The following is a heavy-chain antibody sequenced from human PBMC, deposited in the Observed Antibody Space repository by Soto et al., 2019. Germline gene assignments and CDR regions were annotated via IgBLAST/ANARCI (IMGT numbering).Heavy chain of an antibody. CDR3: ARQLLWFGEPAYFDY. V-gene: IGHV4-39*01. CDR2: IYYSGST. CDR1: GGSISSSSYY. J-gene: IGHJ4*02. Sequence: QLQLQESGPGLVKPSETLSLTCTVSGGSISSSSYYWGWIRQPPGKGLEWIGSIYYSGSTYYNPSLKSRVTISVDTSKNQFSLKLSSVTAADTAVYYCARQLLWFGEPAYFDYWGQGTLVTVSS. D-gene: IGHD3-10*01.